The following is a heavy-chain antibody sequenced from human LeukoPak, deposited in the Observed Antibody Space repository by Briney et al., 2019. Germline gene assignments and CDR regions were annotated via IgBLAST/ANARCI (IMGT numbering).Heavy chain of an antibody. CDR1: GYSFTSYW. CDR3: ARHSSPRTTRHMDV. Sequence: GKSLKISCKGSGYSFTSYWIGWVRQMPGKGLEWMWIIYPGDSDTRYSPSFQGQVTISADTSISTDYLQWSSLKASDTAMYYCARHSSPRTTRHMDVWGKGTTVTVSS. D-gene: IGHD2/OR15-2a*01. V-gene: IGHV5-51*01. CDR2: IYPGDSDT. J-gene: IGHJ6*03.